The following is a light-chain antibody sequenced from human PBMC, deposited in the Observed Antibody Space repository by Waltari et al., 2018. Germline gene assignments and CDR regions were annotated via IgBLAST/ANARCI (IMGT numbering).Light chain of an antibody. CDR3: QQSHSPPYT. J-gene: IGKJ2*01. V-gene: IGKV1-39*01. CDR1: QTIRSH. CDR2: AAS. Sequence: DIQMTQSPSSLSPSVGDRVTITCRASQTIRSHLNWYQQKPGKAPKLLIYAASSLLTGVPSRFSGSGSETEFTLAISSLQPDDFATYYCQQSHSPPYTFGQGTKLEIK.